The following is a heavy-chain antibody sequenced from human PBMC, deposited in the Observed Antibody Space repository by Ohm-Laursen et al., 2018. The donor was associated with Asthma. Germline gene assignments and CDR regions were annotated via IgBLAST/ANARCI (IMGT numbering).Heavy chain of an antibody. Sequence: SLRLSCAASGYTFSRYSIHWIRQAPGKGLEWVASISTASTFIYYADSVRGRFTTSRDNAKKSLFLHMSSLRAEDTAVYYCARGRSGGCYWGPCDFNSPLDVWGQGTTVSVSS. D-gene: IGHD2-15*01. J-gene: IGHJ6*02. V-gene: IGHV3-21*04. CDR2: ISTASTFI. CDR3: ARGRSGGCYWGPCDFNSPLDV. CDR1: GYTFSRYS.